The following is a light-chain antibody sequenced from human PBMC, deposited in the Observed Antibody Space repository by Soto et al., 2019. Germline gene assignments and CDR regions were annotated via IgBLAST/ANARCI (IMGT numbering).Light chain of an antibody. V-gene: IGKV1-5*03. J-gene: IGKJ1*01. Sequence: DIQLTQSPSVLSASVGDRVSITCRASQIISRWLAWYQQKPGKAPKLLIYRASSLQSGVPSRFSGSGSGKEFTLTITSLQPDDFATYYCQQFNSYSWTFGQGT. CDR2: RAS. CDR1: QIISRW. CDR3: QQFNSYSWT.